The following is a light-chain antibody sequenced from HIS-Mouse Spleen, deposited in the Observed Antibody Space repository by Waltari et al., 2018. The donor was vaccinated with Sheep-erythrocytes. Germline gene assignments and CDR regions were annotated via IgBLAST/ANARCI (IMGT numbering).Light chain of an antibody. CDR3: SSYAGSNNPL. Sequence: QSALTQPPSASGSPGQSVPISCTGTSSDVGGYNYVSWYQQHPGKAPNLMIYEVSKRPSGVPDRFSGSKSGNTASLTVSGLQAEDEADYYCSSYAGSNNPLFGGGTKLTVL. J-gene: IGLJ2*01. CDR2: EVS. V-gene: IGLV2-8*01. CDR1: SSDVGGYNY.